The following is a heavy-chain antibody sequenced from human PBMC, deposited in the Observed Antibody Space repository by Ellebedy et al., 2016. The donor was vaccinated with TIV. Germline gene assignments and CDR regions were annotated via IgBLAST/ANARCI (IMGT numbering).Heavy chain of an antibody. CDR1: GYSFTSYA. D-gene: IGHD1-1*01. V-gene: IGHV1-3*01. Sequence: ASVKVSXXASGYSFTSYAMHWVRQAPGQRLEWMGWINAGNGNTKYSQTFQGRVTITRDTSASTAYMELSRLRSDDTAVYYCARTDDPSLPYYYYGMDGWGQGTTVTVAS. J-gene: IGHJ6*02. CDR3: ARTDDPSLPYYYYGMDG. CDR2: INAGNGNT.